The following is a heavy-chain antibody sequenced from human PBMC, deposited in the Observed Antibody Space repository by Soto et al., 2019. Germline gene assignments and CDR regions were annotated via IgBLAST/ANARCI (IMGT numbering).Heavy chain of an antibody. CDR2: ISAYNGNT. Sequence: GASVKVSCKASGYTFTSYGISWVRQAPGQGLEWMGWISAYNGNTNYAQKLQGRVTMTTDTSTSTAYMELRSLRSDDTAVYYCARVSKWLVRRSGWFDPWGQGTLVTVSS. J-gene: IGHJ5*02. CDR1: GYTFTSYG. V-gene: IGHV1-18*01. CDR3: ARVSKWLVRRSGWFDP. D-gene: IGHD6-19*01.